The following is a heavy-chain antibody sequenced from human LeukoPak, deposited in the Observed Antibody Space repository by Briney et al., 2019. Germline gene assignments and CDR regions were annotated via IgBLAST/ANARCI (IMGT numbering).Heavy chain of an antibody. CDR3: TRWAGLGPWDY. CDR2: ISYSGNT. Sequence: SETLSLTCSVSGGSVSSYQWGWIRQPPGKGLEWIAYISYSGNTNYNPSLRSRVTISIDTSKNQFSLRLSSVTAADTAVYYCTRWAGLGPWDYWGQGTLITVSS. V-gene: IGHV4-59*02. J-gene: IGHJ4*02. CDR1: GGSVSSYQ. D-gene: IGHD6-19*01.